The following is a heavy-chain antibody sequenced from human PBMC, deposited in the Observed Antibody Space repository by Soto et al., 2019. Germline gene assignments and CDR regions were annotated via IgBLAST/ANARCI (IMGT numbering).Heavy chain of an antibody. J-gene: IGHJ4*02. Sequence: LSETLSLTCTVSGGSISSGGYYWSWIRQHPGKGLEWIGYIYYSGSTYYNPSLKSRVTISVETSKNQFSLKLSSVTAADTAVYYCARLYSSSSNPIIDYWGQGTLVTVSS. CDR1: GGSISSGGYY. D-gene: IGHD6-6*01. CDR2: IYYSGST. CDR3: ARLYSSSSNPIIDY. V-gene: IGHV4-31*03.